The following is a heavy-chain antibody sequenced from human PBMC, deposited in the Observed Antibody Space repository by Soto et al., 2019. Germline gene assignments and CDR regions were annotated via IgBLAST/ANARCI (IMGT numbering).Heavy chain of an antibody. CDR1: GYTFSGHA. CDR3: ARDLGGWPDY. Sequence: ASVKVSCKASGYTFSGHAIHWLRQAPGQRPEWLGWINAGNSKTYYSEKFEGRVTFTRDTSASTAYMELSSLRSEDTAVYYCARDLGGWPDYWGQGTLVTVSS. J-gene: IGHJ4*02. V-gene: IGHV1-3*01. CDR2: INAGNSKT. D-gene: IGHD2-15*01.